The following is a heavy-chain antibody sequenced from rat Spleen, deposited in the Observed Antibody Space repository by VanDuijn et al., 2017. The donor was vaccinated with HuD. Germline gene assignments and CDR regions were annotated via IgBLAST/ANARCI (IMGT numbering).Heavy chain of an antibody. CDR3: ARQVSSMGDYFDY. Sequence: EVHLVETGGGLVQPGRSLKLSCVASGFTFSHYWMYWVRQSPGKGLEWVASITNIASRTHYPDSVKGPFTISRDNAKSNLYLRMHSLRSEDTDTYYCARQVSSMGDYFDYWGQGVMVTVSS. J-gene: IGHJ2*01. D-gene: IGHD1-11*01. V-gene: IGHV5-31*01. CDR1: GFTFSHYW. CDR2: ITNIASRT.